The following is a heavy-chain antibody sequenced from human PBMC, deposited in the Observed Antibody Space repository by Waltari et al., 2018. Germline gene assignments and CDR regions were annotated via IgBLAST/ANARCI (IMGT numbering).Heavy chain of an antibody. CDR1: GKTFSKYW. D-gene: IGHD5-12*01. CDR3: ARRGDITGILYY. CDR2: IYADSDI. Sequence: EEQLVPSGPEVKQPGESLKISCKGSGKTFSKYWIGWVRQMPGKGLQWMGNIYADSDIRYSPSFQGQVTISVDRSINTAYLQWTSLKASDTAMYFCARRGDITGILYYWGQGTLVTVSS. V-gene: IGHV5-51*01. J-gene: IGHJ4*02.